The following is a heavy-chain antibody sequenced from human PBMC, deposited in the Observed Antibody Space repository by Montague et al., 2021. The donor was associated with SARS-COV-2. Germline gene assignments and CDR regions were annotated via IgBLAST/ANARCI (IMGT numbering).Heavy chain of an antibody. CDR2: ISFSGDST. CDR3: AKAITYYHRYGYAFHI. CDR1: GFTFSSYA. D-gene: IGHD3-10*01. V-gene: IGHV3-23*01. Sequence: SLRFSCAASGFTFSSYAMSWVRQAPGKGLEWVSGISFSGDSTYYADSVKGRFTISRDNSKNTLYLQMNSLRAEDTAVYYCAKAITYYHRYGYAFHIWGQGTMVTVSS. J-gene: IGHJ3*02.